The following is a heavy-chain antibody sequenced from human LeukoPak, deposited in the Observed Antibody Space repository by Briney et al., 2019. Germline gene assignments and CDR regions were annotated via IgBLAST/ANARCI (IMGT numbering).Heavy chain of an antibody. Sequence: GRSLRLSCAASGFTFSSYAMHWVRQAPGKGLEGVAVISYDGSNKYYADSVKGRFTISRDNSKNTLYLQMNSLRAEDTAVYYCASLRGYSYGYDYWGQGTLVTVSS. D-gene: IGHD5-18*01. CDR1: GFTFSSYA. J-gene: IGHJ4*02. V-gene: IGHV3-30*04. CDR2: ISYDGSNK. CDR3: ASLRGYSYGYDY.